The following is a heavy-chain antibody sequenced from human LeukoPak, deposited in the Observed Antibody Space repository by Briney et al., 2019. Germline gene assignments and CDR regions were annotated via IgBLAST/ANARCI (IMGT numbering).Heavy chain of an antibody. D-gene: IGHD3-3*01. V-gene: IGHV4-4*02. J-gene: IGHJ2*01. CDR2: IYHSGST. Sequence: PSETLSLTCAVSGGSISSSNWWSWVRQPPGKGLEWIGEIYHSGSTYYNPSLKSRVTISVDTSKNQFSLKLSSVTAADTAVYYCARLLGEDTIFGHYWYFDLWGRGTLVTVSS. CDR1: GGSISSSNW. CDR3: ARLLGEDTIFGHYWYFDL.